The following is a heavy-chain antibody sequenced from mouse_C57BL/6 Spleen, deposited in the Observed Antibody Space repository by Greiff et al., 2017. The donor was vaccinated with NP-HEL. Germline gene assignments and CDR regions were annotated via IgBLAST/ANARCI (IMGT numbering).Heavy chain of an antibody. V-gene: IGHV1-55*01. CDR3: ASRDYYGSSYLGAMDY. D-gene: IGHD1-1*01. CDR2: IYPGSGST. Sequence: VQLQQPGAELVKPGASVKMSCKASGYTFTSYWITWVKQRPGQGLEWIGDIYPGSGSTNYNEKFKSKATLTVDTSSSTAYMQLSSLTSEDSAVYYCASRDYYGSSYLGAMDYWGQGTSVTVSS. CDR1: GYTFTSYW. J-gene: IGHJ4*01.